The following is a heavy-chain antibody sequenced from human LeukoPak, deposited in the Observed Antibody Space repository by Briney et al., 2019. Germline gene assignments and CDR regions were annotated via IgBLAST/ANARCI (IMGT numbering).Heavy chain of an antibody. Sequence: GSLRLSCAASGFTFSGHNMNWVRQAPGKGLEWISFVSISSGTIYYADSVNGRFRISRDNAKSSLDLEMNSLRAEDTAVYYCARAMSTFGGVRNYFDSWGQGTQVTVSS. CDR3: ARAMSTFGGVRNYFDS. D-gene: IGHD3-16*01. CDR1: GFTFSGHN. V-gene: IGHV3-48*04. J-gene: IGHJ4*02. CDR2: VSISSGTI.